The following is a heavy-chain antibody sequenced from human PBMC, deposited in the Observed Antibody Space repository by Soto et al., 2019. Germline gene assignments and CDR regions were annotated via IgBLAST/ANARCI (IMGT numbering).Heavy chain of an antibody. CDR1: GGSISSYY. D-gene: IGHD1-1*01. CDR2: IYYSGST. V-gene: IGHV4-59*08. Sequence: QVQLQESGPGLVKPSETLSLTCTVSGGSISSYYWSWIRQPPGKGLEWIGHIYYSGSTNYNPSLKSRVTISVDTSKNQFSLKLSSVPAADLAVYYCARRYGYSFDYWGQGTLVTVSS. J-gene: IGHJ4*02. CDR3: ARRYGYSFDY.